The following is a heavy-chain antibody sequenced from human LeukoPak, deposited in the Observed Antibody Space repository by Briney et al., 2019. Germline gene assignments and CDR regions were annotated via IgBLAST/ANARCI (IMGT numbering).Heavy chain of an antibody. CDR1: GFTFSSYW. D-gene: IGHD6-19*01. Sequence: GGSLRLSCAASGFTFSSYWMSWVRQAPGKGLEWVSSISSSSNHIYYADSVRGRFTISRDNAKNSLYLQMNSLRAEDTAVYYCARGSSVPPTDYWGQGTLVTVSS. V-gene: IGHV3-21*01. CDR3: ARGSSVPPTDY. CDR2: ISSSSNHI. J-gene: IGHJ4*02.